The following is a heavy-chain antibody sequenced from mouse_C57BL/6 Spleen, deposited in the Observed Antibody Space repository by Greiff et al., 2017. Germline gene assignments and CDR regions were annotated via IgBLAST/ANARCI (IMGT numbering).Heavy chain of an antibody. CDR3: TRNPFDY. CDR2: IDPETGGT. Sequence: VQRVESGAELVRPGASVTLSCKASGYTFTDYEMHWVKQTPVHGLEWIGAIDPETGGTAYNQKFKGKAILTADKSSSTAYMELRSLTSEDSAVYYCTRNPFDYWGQGTTLTVSS. CDR1: GYTFTDYE. J-gene: IGHJ2*01. V-gene: IGHV1-15*01.